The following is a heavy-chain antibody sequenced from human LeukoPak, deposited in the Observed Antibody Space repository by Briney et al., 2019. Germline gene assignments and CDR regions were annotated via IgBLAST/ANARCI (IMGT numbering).Heavy chain of an antibody. CDR2: IYYSGST. V-gene: IGHV4-59*12. Sequence: PSETLSLTCTVSGGSISSYYWSWIRQPPGKGLEWIGYIYYSGSTNYNPSLKSRVTISVDTSKNQFSLKLSFVTAADTAVYYCAVNHGNDEYSHLDGWGQGTTVTVSS. J-gene: IGHJ6*02. CDR1: GGSISSYY. D-gene: IGHD1-14*01. CDR3: AVNHGNDEYSHLDG.